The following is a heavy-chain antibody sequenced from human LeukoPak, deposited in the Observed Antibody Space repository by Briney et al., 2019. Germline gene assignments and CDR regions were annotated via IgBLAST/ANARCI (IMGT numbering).Heavy chain of an antibody. J-gene: IGHJ5*01. CDR2: ILNDGTWE. Sequence: GGSLRLSCAASGFTYSDYGMHWVRQAPGRGLEWVAFILNDGTWEYYPDSVKGRLTISRDNSRNTLYLQMNSVRLEDTAIYYCVKGGSISHNWFDSWGQGTLVTVSS. V-gene: IGHV3-30*02. CDR1: GFTYSDYG. D-gene: IGHD3-16*01. CDR3: VKGGSISHNWFDS.